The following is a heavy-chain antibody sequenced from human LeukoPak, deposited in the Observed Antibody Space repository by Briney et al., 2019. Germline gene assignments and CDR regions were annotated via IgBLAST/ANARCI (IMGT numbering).Heavy chain of an antibody. CDR3: AELGITMIGGV. V-gene: IGHV3-66*01. CDR1: GFTVSDNY. CDR2: LFPLGTT. J-gene: IGHJ6*04. D-gene: IGHD3-10*02. Sequence: GGSLRLSCAASGFTVSDNYMSWVRQAPGRGLEWVSVLFPLGTTYYADSVKGRFTISRDNSKNTLYLQVNRLRAEDTAVYYCAELGITMIGGVWGKGTTVTISS.